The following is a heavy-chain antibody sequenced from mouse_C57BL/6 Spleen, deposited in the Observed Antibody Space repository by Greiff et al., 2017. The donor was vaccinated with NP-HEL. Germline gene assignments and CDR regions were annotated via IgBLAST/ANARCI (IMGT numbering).Heavy chain of an antibody. CDR3: ARRGNYGYFDV. J-gene: IGHJ1*03. CDR2: IDPSDSYT. V-gene: IGHV1-59*01. D-gene: IGHD2-1*01. CDR1: GYTFTSYW. Sequence: QVQLQQPGAELVRPGTSVKLSCKASGYTFTSYWMHWVKQRPGQGLEWIGVIDPSDSYTNYNQKFKGKATLTVDTSSSTAYMQLSSLTSEDSAVYYCARRGNYGYFDVWGTGTTVTVSS.